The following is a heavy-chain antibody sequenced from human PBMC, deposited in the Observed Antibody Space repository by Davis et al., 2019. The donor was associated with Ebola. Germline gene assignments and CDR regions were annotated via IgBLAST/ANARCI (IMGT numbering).Heavy chain of an antibody. J-gene: IGHJ6*03. CDR3: ARYQLHSYYYYYMDV. V-gene: IGHV3-48*02. CDR1: GFTFSSYS. Sequence: PGGSLRLSCAASGFTFSSYSMNWVRQAPGKGLEWVSYISSSSSTIYYADSVKGRFTISRDNAKNSLYLQMNSLRDEDTAVYYCARYQLHSYYYYYMDVWGKGTTVTVSS. D-gene: IGHD2-2*01. CDR2: ISSSSSTI.